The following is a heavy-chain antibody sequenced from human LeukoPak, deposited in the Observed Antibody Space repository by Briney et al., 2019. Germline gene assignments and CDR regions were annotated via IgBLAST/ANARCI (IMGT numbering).Heavy chain of an antibody. J-gene: IGHJ3*02. Sequence: SETLSLTCTVSGGSITSSSYYWGWIRQPPGKGLEWIGSIYYSGSTYYNPSLKSRATISVDTSKNQFSLKLSSVTAAGTAVYYCARDAHAIGDYYGSGMRAFDIWGQGTMVTVSS. CDR3: ARDAHAIGDYYGSGMRAFDI. V-gene: IGHV4-39*07. CDR2: IYYSGST. CDR1: GGSITSSSYY. D-gene: IGHD3-10*01.